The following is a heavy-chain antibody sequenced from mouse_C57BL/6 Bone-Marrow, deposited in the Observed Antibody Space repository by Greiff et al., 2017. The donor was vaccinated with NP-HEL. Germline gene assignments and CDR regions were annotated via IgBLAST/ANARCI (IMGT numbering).Heavy chain of an antibody. V-gene: IGHV1-15*01. CDR3: TSPYYDFSGAY. Sequence: QVHVKQSGAELVRPGASVTLSCKASGYTFTDYEMHWVKQTPVHGLEWIGAIDPETGGTAYNQKFKGKAILTADKSSSTAYMELRSLTSEDSAVYYCTSPYYDFSGAYWGQGILVTVSA. CDR1: GYTFTDYE. J-gene: IGHJ3*01. CDR2: IDPETGGT. D-gene: IGHD2-4*01.